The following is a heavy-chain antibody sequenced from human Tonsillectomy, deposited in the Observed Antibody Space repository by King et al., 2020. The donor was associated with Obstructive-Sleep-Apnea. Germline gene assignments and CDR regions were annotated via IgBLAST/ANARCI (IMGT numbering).Heavy chain of an antibody. J-gene: IGHJ4*02. CDR3: ATSKPMIVVVMVY. CDR2: FDPEDGET. V-gene: IGHV1-24*01. Sequence: QLVQSGAEVKKPGASVKVSCKVSGYTLTELSMHWVRQAPGQGLEWMGSFDPEDGETIYAQRFQGRVTMTEETSTDTAYMELSSLRSEDTALYYCATSKPMIVVVMVYWGQGTLVTVSS. D-gene: IGHD3-22*01. CDR1: GYTLTELS.